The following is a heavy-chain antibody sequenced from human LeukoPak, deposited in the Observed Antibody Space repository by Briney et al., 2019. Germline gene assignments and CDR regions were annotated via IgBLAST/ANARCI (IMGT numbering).Heavy chain of an antibody. V-gene: IGHV3-21*04. CDR1: GFTFSSYS. CDR3: ARGQIAVAGGYYYYYMDV. CDR2: ISTSSSYI. Sequence: PGGSLRLSCTASGFTFSSYSMNWVRQAPGKGLEWVSSISTSSSYIYYADSVKGRFTISRDNARNSLYLQMNSLRAEDTAVYYCARGQIAVAGGYYYYYMDVWGKGTTVTISS. D-gene: IGHD6-19*01. J-gene: IGHJ6*03.